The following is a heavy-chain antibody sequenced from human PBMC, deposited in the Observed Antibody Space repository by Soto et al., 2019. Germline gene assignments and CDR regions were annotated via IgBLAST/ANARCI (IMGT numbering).Heavy chain of an antibody. CDR1: GFTFTSYA. J-gene: IGHJ3*01. CDR2: MSTTGDKT. Sequence: RLLQSGGGLAQPGGSLRLPCAASGFTFTSYAMNWVRQAPGQGLEWVSTMSTTGDKTFYADSVKGRFTISRDISKNTLYLQMNSLRVEDTAVYYCVRRSGDSGGYGAFDLWGQGTLVIVSS. CDR3: VRRSGDSGGYGAFDL. D-gene: IGHD3-22*01. V-gene: IGHV3-23*01.